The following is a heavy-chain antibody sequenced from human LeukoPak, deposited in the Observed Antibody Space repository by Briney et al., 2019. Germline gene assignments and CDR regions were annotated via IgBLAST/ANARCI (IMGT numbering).Heavy chain of an antibody. V-gene: IGHV3-30*18. CDR3: AKVRGQWLDNDAFDI. D-gene: IGHD6-19*01. CDR2: ISYDGSNK. Sequence: PGRSLRLSCAASGFTFSSYGMHWVRQAPGKGLEWVAVISYDGSNKYYADSVKGRFTISRDNSKNKLYLQMNSLRAEDTAVYYCAKVRGQWLDNDAFDIWGQGTMVTVSS. J-gene: IGHJ3*02. CDR1: GFTFSSYG.